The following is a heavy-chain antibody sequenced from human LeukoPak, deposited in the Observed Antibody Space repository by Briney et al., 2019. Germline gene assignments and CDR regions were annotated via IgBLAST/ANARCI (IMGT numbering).Heavy chain of an antibody. CDR3: ARPFGSGSYGSLDV. V-gene: IGHV3-73*01. J-gene: IGHJ6*02. CDR1: GFTFSDSA. Sequence: PGGSLRLSCAASGFTFSDSAIHWVRQASGKGLEWVGRIRTKGNNYATGYSASVKGRFTISRDDSRSTAYLQLSSLKAEDTAIYYCARPFGSGSYGSLDVWGQGTTVTVSS. CDR2: IRTKGNNYAT. D-gene: IGHD3-10*01.